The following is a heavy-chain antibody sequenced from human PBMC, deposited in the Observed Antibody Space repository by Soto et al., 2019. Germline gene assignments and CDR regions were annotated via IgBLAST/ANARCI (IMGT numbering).Heavy chain of an antibody. J-gene: IGHJ6*02. Sequence: SETLSLTCTVSGGSISSYYWSWIRQPPGKGLEWIGYIYYSGSTNYNPSLKSRVTISVDTSKNQFSLKLSSVTAADTAVYYCARDMVSSGWGHYYYYGMDVWGQGTTVTVSS. CDR1: GGSISSYY. CDR2: IYYSGST. D-gene: IGHD6-19*01. CDR3: ARDMVSSGWGHYYYYGMDV. V-gene: IGHV4-59*01.